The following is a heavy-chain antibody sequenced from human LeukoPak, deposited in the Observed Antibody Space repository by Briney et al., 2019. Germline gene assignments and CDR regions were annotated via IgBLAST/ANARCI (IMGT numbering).Heavy chain of an antibody. V-gene: IGHV3-48*01. CDR1: GFTFSSYS. J-gene: IGHJ4*02. CDR3: AREARETLVNLDY. D-gene: IGHD3-9*01. Sequence: GGSLRLSCAASGFTFSSYSMNWVRQAPGKGLEWVSSISSSSSTIYYADSVKGRFTISRDNARNSLSLQMNSLRAEDTAVYYCAREARETLVNLDYWGQGTLVTVSS. CDR2: ISSSSSTI.